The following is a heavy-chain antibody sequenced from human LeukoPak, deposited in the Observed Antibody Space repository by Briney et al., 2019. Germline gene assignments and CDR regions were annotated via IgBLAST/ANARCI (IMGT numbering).Heavy chain of an antibody. V-gene: IGHV3-21*06. CDR1: GFTFSTYN. D-gene: IGHD3-9*01. J-gene: IGHJ3*02. Sequence: GGSLRLSCVASGFTFSTYNMNWVRQAPGQGLDWVSFIDAGGNYKRYADAVKGRFTISRDNAHNSLFLEVNSLRVEDTAVYYCARDRGLAIRAYDIWGQGTMVTVSS. CDR2: IDAGGNYK. CDR3: ARDRGLAIRAYDI.